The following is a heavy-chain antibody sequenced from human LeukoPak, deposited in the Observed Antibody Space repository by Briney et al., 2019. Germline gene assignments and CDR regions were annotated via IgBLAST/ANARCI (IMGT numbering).Heavy chain of an antibody. D-gene: IGHD3-9*01. CDR2: IFYSGST. CDR1: GGSISTSNYY. V-gene: IGHV4-39*07. J-gene: IGHJ4*02. CDR3: ARKSKRRSKYYDILTGYYPNYFDY. Sequence: SETLSLTCTVSGGSISTSNYYWGWIRQPPGKGLEWIGNIFYSGSTYYNPSLKSRVTISVDTSRNQFSLKLSSVTAADTAVYYCARKSKRRSKYYDILTGYYPNYFDYWGQGTLVTVSS.